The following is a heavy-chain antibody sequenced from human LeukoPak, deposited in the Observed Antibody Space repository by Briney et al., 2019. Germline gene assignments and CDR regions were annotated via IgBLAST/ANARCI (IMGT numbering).Heavy chain of an antibody. Sequence: SETLSLTCTVSGGSISSYYWSWIRQPAGKGLEWIGRIYTSGSTNYNPSLKSRVTMSVDTSKNQFSLKLSSVTAADTAVYYCARETTIFGVGYFDYWGQGTLVTVSS. CDR3: ARETTIFGVGYFDY. J-gene: IGHJ4*02. V-gene: IGHV4-4*07. D-gene: IGHD3-3*01. CDR2: IYTSGST. CDR1: GGSISSYY.